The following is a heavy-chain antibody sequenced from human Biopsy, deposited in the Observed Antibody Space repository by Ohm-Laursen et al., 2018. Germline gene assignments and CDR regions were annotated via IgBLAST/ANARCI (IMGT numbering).Heavy chain of an antibody. CDR2: IYYSGTT. Sequence: SDTLSLTCSVSGGSIISYYWTWIRQPPGKVMEWIASIYYSGTTHKNPFLKSRVTISVDTSQGLLSLDLSSVTAADTAVYYCARVRGGFLEWFDYWGQGTLVTVSS. J-gene: IGHJ5*01. V-gene: IGHV4-59*07. D-gene: IGHD3-3*01. CDR3: ARVRGGFLEWFDY. CDR1: GGSIISYY.